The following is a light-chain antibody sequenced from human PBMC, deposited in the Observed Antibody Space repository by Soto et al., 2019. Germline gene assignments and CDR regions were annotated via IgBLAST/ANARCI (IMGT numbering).Light chain of an antibody. V-gene: IGLV3-21*04. J-gene: IGLJ2*01. CDR2: YDS. Sequence: ELTQPPSVSVAPGKTARITCGGNNIGSKSVHWYQQKPGQAPVLVIYYDSDRPSGIPERFSGSNSGNTATLTISRVEAGDEADYYCQVWDSSSDHPVFGGGTKDTVL. CDR3: QVWDSSSDHPV. CDR1: NIGSKS.